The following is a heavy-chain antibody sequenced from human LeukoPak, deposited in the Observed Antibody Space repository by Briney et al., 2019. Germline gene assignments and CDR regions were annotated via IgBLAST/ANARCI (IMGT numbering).Heavy chain of an antibody. Sequence: PSETLSLTCTVSGGSISSYYWSWIRQPPGKGLEWIGYIYYSGSTNYNPSLKSRVTISVDTSKNQFSLKLSSVTAADTAVYYCARIDCSSTSCFIDYWGQGTLVTVSS. J-gene: IGHJ4*02. CDR2: IYYSGST. D-gene: IGHD2-2*01. CDR1: GGSISSYY. CDR3: ARIDCSSTSCFIDY. V-gene: IGHV4-59*01.